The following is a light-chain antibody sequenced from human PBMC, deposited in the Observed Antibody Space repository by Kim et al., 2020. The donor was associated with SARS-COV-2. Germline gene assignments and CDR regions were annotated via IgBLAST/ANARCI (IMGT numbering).Light chain of an antibody. J-gene: IGLJ3*02. V-gene: IGLV3-21*04. CDR3: QVWDSSSDPNWV. CDR2: YDS. CDR1: NIGSKS. Sequence: PGKTARITCGGNNIGSKSVNWYQQKPGRATVLVIYYDSDRPSGIPERFSSSNSGNTATLTISRVEAGDEADYYCQVWDSSSDPNWVFGGGTKLTVL.